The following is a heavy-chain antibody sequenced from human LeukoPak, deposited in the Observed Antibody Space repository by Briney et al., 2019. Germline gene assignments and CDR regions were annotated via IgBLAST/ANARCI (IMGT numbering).Heavy chain of an antibody. Sequence: GGSLRLSCAASGFTFSSYAMSWVRQAPGKGLERVSAISGSGGSTYYADSVKGRFTISRDNSKNTLYLQMNSLRAEDTAVYYCAKELINFDYYGNYYFDYWGQGTLVTVSS. CDR2: ISGSGGST. CDR1: GFTFSSYA. D-gene: IGHD3-10*01. CDR3: AKELINFDYYGNYYFDY. V-gene: IGHV3-23*01. J-gene: IGHJ4*02.